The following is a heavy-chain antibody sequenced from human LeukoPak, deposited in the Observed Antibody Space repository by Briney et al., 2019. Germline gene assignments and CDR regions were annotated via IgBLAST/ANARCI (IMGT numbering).Heavy chain of an antibody. D-gene: IGHD4-17*01. CDR2: IYYSGST. CDR3: ARHQVDYGDYVNAFDI. V-gene: IGHV4-59*08. Sequence: SETLSLTCTVSGGSISSYYWSWIRQPPGKGLEWIGHIYYSGSTNYNPSLKSRVTISVDTSKNQFSLKLSSVTAADTAVYYCARHQVDYGDYVNAFDIWGQGTMVTVSS. J-gene: IGHJ3*02. CDR1: GGSISSYY.